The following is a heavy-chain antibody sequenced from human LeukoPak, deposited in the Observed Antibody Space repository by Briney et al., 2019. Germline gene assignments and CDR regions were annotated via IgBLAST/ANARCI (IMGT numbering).Heavy chain of an antibody. CDR2: ISYDGSNK. Sequence: GGSLRLSCAASGFTFSSYGMHWVRQAPGKGLEWVAVISYDGSNKYYADSVKGRFTISRDNSKNTLYLQMNSLRAEDTAVYCCAKDSPDSSAPTPDYWGQGTLVTVSS. D-gene: IGHD3-22*01. CDR3: AKDSPDSSAPTPDY. J-gene: IGHJ4*02. CDR1: GFTFSSYG. V-gene: IGHV3-30*18.